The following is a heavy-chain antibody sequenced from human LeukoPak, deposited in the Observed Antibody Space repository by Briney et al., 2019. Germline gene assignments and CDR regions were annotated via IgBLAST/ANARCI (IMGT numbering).Heavy chain of an antibody. J-gene: IGHJ4*02. Sequence: SETLSFTCTVSGGSISSSTYYWGWIRQPPGKGLEWIGSIYYSGSTYYNPSLESRVTISVDTSKNQFSLKLSSVTAADTAVYYCARSQAYGIFDYWGQGTLVTVSS. CDR1: GGSISSSTYY. CDR3: ARSQAYGIFDY. D-gene: IGHD4-17*01. CDR2: IYYSGST. V-gene: IGHV4-39*01.